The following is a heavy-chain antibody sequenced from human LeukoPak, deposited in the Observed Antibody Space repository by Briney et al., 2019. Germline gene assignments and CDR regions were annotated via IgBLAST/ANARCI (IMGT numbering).Heavy chain of an antibody. CDR1: GYSISSGYY. CDR2: VHHSADT. CDR3: ARYGHWFDP. D-gene: IGHD3-10*01. Sequence: SKTLSLTCAVSGYSISSGYYWGWIRQPPGKGLEYIGSVHHSADTYYNPSLKSRVTMSIDTSKNQFSLKLNSVTAADTAVYYCARYGHWFDPWGQGTLVTASS. V-gene: IGHV4-38-2*01. J-gene: IGHJ5*02.